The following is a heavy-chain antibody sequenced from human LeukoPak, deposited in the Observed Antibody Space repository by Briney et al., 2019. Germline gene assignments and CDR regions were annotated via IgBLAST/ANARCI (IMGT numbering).Heavy chain of an antibody. CDR2: ISGNGGWT. J-gene: IGHJ4*02. Sequence: PGGSLRLSCADSGFTFSLYTMRWVRQAPGKGLEWVSGISGNGGWTYYADSVKGRFTISRDNSKNTLNLQLNSLSAEDTALYYCAKDQEVGVTTYYFDYWGQGTLVTVSS. D-gene: IGHD4-17*01. CDR3: AKDQEVGVTTYYFDY. CDR1: GFTFSLYT. V-gene: IGHV3-23*01.